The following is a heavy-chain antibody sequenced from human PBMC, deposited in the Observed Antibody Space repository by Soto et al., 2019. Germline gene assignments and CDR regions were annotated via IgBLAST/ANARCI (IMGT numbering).Heavy chain of an antibody. V-gene: IGHV4-30-2*01. CDR1: GGSISSGGYS. J-gene: IGHJ4*02. CDR3: ARDRLRGYDSSGFYS. CDR2: IYHSGST. D-gene: IGHD3-22*01. Sequence: SETLSLTCAVSGGSISSGGYSWSWIRQPPGKGLEWIGYIYHSGSTYYNPSLKSRVTISVDRSKNQFSLKLSSVTAADTAIYYCARDRLRGYDSSGFYSWGQGTMVPVSP.